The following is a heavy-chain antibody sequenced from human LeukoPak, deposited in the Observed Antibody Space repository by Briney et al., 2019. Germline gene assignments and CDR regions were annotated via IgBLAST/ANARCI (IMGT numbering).Heavy chain of an antibody. V-gene: IGHV1-69*13. CDR2: IIPIFGTA. D-gene: IGHD3-9*01. CDR3: ASYPSLRYFDWLLF. CDR1: GGTFSSYA. Sequence: GASVKVSCKASGGTFSSYAISWVRQAPGQGLEWMGGIIPIFGTANYAQKFQGRVTITADESTSTAYMELSSLRSEDTAVYCCASYPSLRYFDWLLFWGQGTLVTVSS. J-gene: IGHJ4*02.